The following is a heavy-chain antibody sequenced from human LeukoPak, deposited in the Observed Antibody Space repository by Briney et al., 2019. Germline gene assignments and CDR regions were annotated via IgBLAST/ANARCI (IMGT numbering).Heavy chain of an antibody. CDR1: GFTFTSSA. D-gene: IGHD2-21*02. CDR2: ISAYNGNT. CDR3: AREDLCGGDCYTYDY. J-gene: IGHJ4*02. Sequence: ASVKVSCKASGFTFTSSAMQWVRQARGQRLEWMGWISAYNGNTNYAQKLQGRVTMTTDTSTSTAYMELRSLRSDDTAVYYCAREDLCGGDCYTYDYWGQGTLVTVSS. V-gene: IGHV1-18*01.